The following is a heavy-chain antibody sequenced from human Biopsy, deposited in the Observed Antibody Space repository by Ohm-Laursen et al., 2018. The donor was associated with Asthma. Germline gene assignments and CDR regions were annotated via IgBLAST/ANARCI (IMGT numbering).Heavy chain of an antibody. D-gene: IGHD3-3*01. CDR3: ARDTEGRYDFWSGLSYNYYGMDV. Sequence: SLRLSCAASGFTFSSYGMYWVRQAPGKGLEWVAVISYDGSNKYYADSVKGRFTISRDNSKNTLYLQMNSLRAEDTAVYYCARDTEGRYDFWSGLSYNYYGMDVWGQGTTVTVSS. CDR2: ISYDGSNK. J-gene: IGHJ6*02. CDR1: GFTFSSYG. V-gene: IGHV3-30*03.